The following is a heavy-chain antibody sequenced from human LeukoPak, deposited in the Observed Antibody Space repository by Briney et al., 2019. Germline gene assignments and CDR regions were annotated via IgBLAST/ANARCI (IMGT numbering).Heavy chain of an antibody. D-gene: IGHD3-10*01. J-gene: IGHJ4*02. CDR3: ARIRTPYGSGSYYNFD. Sequence: SGPALVKPTRTLTLTCTFSGFSLSTSGMCVSWIRQPPGKALEWLARIDWDDDKYYSTSLKTRLTISKDTSKNQVVLTMTNMDPVDTATYYCARIRTPYGSGSYYNFDWGQGTLVTISS. V-gene: IGHV2-70*11. CDR1: GFSLSTSGMC. CDR2: IDWDDDK.